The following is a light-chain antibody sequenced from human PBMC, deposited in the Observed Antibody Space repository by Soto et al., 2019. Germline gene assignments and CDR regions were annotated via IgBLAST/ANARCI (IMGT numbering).Light chain of an antibody. V-gene: IGLV2-14*03. J-gene: IGLJ1*01. CDR3: SSYTSTSPPDYV. CDR2: DVS. CDR1: SSDVGGYNY. Sequence: QSALTQPASVSGSPGQSITISCIGTSSDVGGYNYISWYQQHPGKAPKLMIFDVSNRPSGVSNRFSGSKSGNTASLTISGLPAEDEAGYYCSSYTSTSPPDYVSATGTKLTAL.